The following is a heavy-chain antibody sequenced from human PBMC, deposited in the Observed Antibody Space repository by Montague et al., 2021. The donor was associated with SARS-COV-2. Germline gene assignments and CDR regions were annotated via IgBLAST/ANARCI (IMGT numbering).Heavy chain of an antibody. CDR1: GFTFSSYW. V-gene: IGHV3-74*01. CDR3: AGGSFLGVAPGDY. Sequence: SLRLSCAASGFTFSSYWMHWVRQAPGKGLVWVSRINSDESSTSYADSVKGRFTISRDNAKNTLYLQMNSLRAEDTAVYYCAGGSFLGVAPGDYWGQGTLVTVSS. J-gene: IGHJ4*02. CDR2: INSDESST. D-gene: IGHD3-10*01.